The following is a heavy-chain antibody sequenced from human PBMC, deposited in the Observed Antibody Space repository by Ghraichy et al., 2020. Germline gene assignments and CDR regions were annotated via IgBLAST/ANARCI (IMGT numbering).Heavy chain of an antibody. D-gene: IGHD3-3*01. CDR3: ARGRSGYYTGIGY. CDR1: GGSFSGYY. J-gene: IGHJ4*02. Sequence: SETLSLTCAVYGGSFSGYYWSWIRQPPGKGLEWIGEINHSGSTNYNPSLKSRVTISVDTSKNQFSLKLSSVTAADTAVYYCARGRSGYYTGIGYWGQGTLVTVSS. CDR2: INHSGST. V-gene: IGHV4-34*01.